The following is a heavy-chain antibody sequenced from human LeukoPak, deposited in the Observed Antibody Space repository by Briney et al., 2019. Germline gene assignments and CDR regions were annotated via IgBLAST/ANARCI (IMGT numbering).Heavy chain of an antibody. CDR3: ARQPQYYYDSSAYRNY. V-gene: IGHV3-23*01. CDR2: ISGSGGST. J-gene: IGHJ4*02. D-gene: IGHD3-22*01. CDR1: GFTFSSYA. Sequence: GALRLSCAASGFTFSSYAMNWVRQAPGKGLEWVSAISGSGGSTYYADSVKGRFTISRDNSKNILYLQMSSLRAEDTAVYYCARQPQYYYDSSAYRNYWGQGTLVTVSS.